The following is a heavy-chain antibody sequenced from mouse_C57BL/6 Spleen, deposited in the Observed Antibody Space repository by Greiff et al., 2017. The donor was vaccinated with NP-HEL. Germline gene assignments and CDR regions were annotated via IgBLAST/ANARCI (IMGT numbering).Heavy chain of an antibody. V-gene: IGHV1-69*01. CDR2: IDPSDSST. CDR3: ARRYFDV. CDR1: GYTFTSYW. Sequence: QVQLQQSGAELVMPGASVKLSCKASGYTFTSYWMHWVKQRPGQGLEWIGEIDPSDSSTNYNQKFKGKSTLTVDKSSSTAYMQLSSLTAEDSAVYYCARRYFDVWGTGTTVTVSS. J-gene: IGHJ1*03.